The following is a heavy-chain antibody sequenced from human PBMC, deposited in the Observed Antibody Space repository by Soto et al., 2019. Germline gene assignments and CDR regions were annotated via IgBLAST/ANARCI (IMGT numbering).Heavy chain of an antibody. D-gene: IGHD3-10*01. CDR1: GDSISSSNW. J-gene: IGHJ4*02. Sequence: SETLSLTCAVSGDSISSSNWWSWVRQPPGKGLEWIGEIYHSGSTNYNPSLKNRVTISVDKSKNQFSLKLSSVTAADTAVYYCARAAPFGDFDYWGQGILVTVSS. CDR2: IYHSGST. V-gene: IGHV4-4*02. CDR3: ARAAPFGDFDY.